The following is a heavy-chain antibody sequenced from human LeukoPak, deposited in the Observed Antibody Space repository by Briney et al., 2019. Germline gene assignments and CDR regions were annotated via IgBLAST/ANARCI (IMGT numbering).Heavy chain of an antibody. CDR3: ARIISSSWYEYYFDY. CDR1: GGSISSYY. CDR2: IYYSGST. J-gene: IGHJ4*02. V-gene: IGHV4-59*01. D-gene: IGHD6-13*01. Sequence: PSETLSLTCTVSGGSISSYYWSWIRQPPGKGLEWIGYIYYSGSTNYNPSLKSRVTISVDTSKNQFSLKLSSVTAADTAVYYCARIISSSWYEYYFDYWGQGTLVTVSS.